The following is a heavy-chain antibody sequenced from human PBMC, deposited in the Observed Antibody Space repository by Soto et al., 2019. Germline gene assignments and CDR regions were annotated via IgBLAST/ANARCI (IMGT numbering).Heavy chain of an antibody. Sequence: GGSLRLSCAASGFTFSSYWMFWVRQAPGKGLVWVSRINTDGSGTNYADSVKGRFTTSRDNAKNTVYLQLNSLRAEDTAVYYCARPYSSRWYYFDSWGQGTLVTVSS. V-gene: IGHV3-74*01. CDR1: GFTFSSYW. CDR2: INTDGSGT. D-gene: IGHD6-19*01. CDR3: ARPYSSRWYYFDS. J-gene: IGHJ4*02.